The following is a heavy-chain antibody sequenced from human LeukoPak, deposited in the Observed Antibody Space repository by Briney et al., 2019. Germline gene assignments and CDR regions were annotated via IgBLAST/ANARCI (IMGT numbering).Heavy chain of an antibody. Sequence: ASVTVSCKASGYNFNDFGVTWVRRAPGQGLEWMGWISALTGDTNYAQKFQGRVTMTTDTSTDTAYMEMRSLRSDDTAVYYCAREATGRAFDPWGQGTLVTVSS. CDR1: GYNFNDFG. D-gene: IGHD1-1*01. J-gene: IGHJ5*02. CDR3: AREATGRAFDP. CDR2: ISALTGDT. V-gene: IGHV1-18*01.